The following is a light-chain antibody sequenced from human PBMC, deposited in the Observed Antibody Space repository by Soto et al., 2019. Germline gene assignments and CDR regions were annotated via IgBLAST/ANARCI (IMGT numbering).Light chain of an antibody. J-gene: IGKJ4*01. CDR2: AAS. CDR3: QQSYSTHRGLT. V-gene: IGKV1-39*01. CDR1: QSSSSY. Sequence: DIPMTQSPSSLSASVGDRVTITCRASQSSSSYLNWYQQKPGKAPKLLIYAASSLQSGVPSRFSGSGSGTDFTLTISSLQREDFATYYCQQSYSTHRGLTFGGGTKVEIK.